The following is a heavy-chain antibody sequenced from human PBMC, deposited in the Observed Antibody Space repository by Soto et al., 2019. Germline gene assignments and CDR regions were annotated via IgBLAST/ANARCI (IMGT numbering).Heavy chain of an antibody. D-gene: IGHD5-12*01. CDR2: ISGSGDST. CDR1: GFTFSSYA. J-gene: IGHJ6*02. CDR3: ARDSGDGYNSRIYYYYYGMDV. Sequence: PGGSLRLSCAASGFTFSSYAMSWVRQAPGKGLEWVSGISGSGDSTYYADSVKGRFTISRDNSKNTLYLQMNSLRAEDTAVYYCARDSGDGYNSRIYYYYYGMDVWGQGTTVTVSS. V-gene: IGHV3-23*01.